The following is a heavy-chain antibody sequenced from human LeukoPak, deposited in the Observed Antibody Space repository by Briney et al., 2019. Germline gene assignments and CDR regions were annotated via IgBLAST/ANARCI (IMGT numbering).Heavy chain of an antibody. Sequence: GESLKISCKGSGYSFTSYWIGWVRQMPGKGLGWMGIIYPGDSDTRYSPSFQGQVTISADKSISTAYLQWSSLKASDTAMYYCARRGCSSTCWFDPWGQGTLVTVSS. D-gene: IGHD2-2*01. CDR1: GYSFTSYW. V-gene: IGHV5-51*01. CDR3: ARRGCSSTCWFDP. J-gene: IGHJ5*02. CDR2: IYPGDSDT.